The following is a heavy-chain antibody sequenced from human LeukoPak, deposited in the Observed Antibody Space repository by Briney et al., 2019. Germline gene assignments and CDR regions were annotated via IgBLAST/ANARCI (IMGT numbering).Heavy chain of an antibody. Sequence: SETLSLTCTVSGGSISSSSYYWGWIRQPPGKGLEWIGRIYTSGSTNYNPSLKSRVTISVDTSKNQFSLKLSSVTAADTAVYYCARDDGYYQGWGQGTLVTVSS. CDR3: ARDDGYYQG. CDR2: IYTSGST. V-gene: IGHV4-39*07. CDR1: GGSISSSSYY. D-gene: IGHD3-22*01. J-gene: IGHJ4*02.